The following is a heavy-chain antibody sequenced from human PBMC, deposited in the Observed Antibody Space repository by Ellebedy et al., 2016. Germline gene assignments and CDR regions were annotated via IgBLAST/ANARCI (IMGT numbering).Heavy chain of an antibody. J-gene: IGHJ4*02. D-gene: IGHD5-18*01. CDR1: GFTFSNAW. CDR3: TTVYRYNYDSV. CDR2: IKSTTDGGAA. Sequence: GESLKISCAASGFTFSNAWMNWVRQAPGKGLEWVGRIKSTTDGGAADYAAPVTGRFTISRDDSKNTLYLQMNSLKTEDTAVYFCTTVYRYNYDSVWGQGTLVTVSS. V-gene: IGHV3-15*01.